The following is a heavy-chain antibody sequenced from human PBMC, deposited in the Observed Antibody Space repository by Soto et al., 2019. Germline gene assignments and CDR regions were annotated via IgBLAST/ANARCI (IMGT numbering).Heavy chain of an antibody. J-gene: IGHJ6*02. CDR1: GYSFTSYW. CDR2: IYPGDSDT. Sequence: GESLKISCKGSGYSFTSYWIGWVRQMPGKGLEWMGIIYPGDSDTRYSPSFQGQVTISADKSISTAYLQWSSLKASDTAMYYCARLEYCSSTSCKGAYYHYYGMDVWGQGTTVTVSS. V-gene: IGHV5-51*01. CDR3: ARLEYCSSTSCKGAYYHYYGMDV. D-gene: IGHD2-2*01.